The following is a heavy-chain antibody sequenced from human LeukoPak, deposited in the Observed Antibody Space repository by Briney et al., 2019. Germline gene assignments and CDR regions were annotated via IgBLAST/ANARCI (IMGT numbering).Heavy chain of an antibody. CDR3: AGNYYGSGSYYSEDRY. CDR1: GGSIRSSNW. J-gene: IGHJ4*01. V-gene: IGHV4-4*02. Sequence: SGTLSLTCAVSGGSIRSSNWWSWVRQPPGKGLEWIGEIYHDGTTNYNPSLKSRVTISVDKSNNHFSLKLSSVTAADTAVYYCAGNYYGSGSYYSEDRYWGQGTLVTVSS. CDR2: IYHDGTT. D-gene: IGHD3-10*01.